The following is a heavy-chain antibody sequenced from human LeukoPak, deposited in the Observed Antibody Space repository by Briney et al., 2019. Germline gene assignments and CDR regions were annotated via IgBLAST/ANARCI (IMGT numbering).Heavy chain of an antibody. D-gene: IGHD5-18*01. CDR3: NTAPTHDFDY. CDR2: ISGSGGST. CDR1: GFTFSSYG. J-gene: IGHJ4*02. Sequence: GGSLRLSCAASGFTFSSYGMSWVRQAPGKGLEWVSAISGSGGSTYYADSVKGRFTISRDNAKNSLYLQMNSLRAEDTAVYYCNTAPTHDFDYWGQGTLVTVSS. V-gene: IGHV3-23*01.